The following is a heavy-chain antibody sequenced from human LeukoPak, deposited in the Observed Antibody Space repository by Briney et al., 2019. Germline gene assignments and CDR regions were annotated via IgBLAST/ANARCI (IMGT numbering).Heavy chain of an antibody. D-gene: IGHD2-15*01. Sequence: PGGSLRLSRAASAFTFSNYWMGWARQAPGRGLEWVASIKQDGSQKYYVDSVKGRFTISRDNAKNSLYLQMNSLRAEDTAVYYCARDRGYCSGGTCFVSYFDLWGQGTLVTVSS. CDR1: AFTFSNYW. J-gene: IGHJ4*02. CDR3: ARDRGYCSGGTCFVSYFDL. V-gene: IGHV3-7*01. CDR2: IKQDGSQK.